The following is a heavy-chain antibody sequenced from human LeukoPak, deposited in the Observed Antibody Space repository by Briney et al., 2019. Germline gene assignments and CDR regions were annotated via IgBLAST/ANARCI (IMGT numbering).Heavy chain of an antibody. Sequence: SVKVSCKASGYTFNSNGISWVRQAPGQGLEWMGWISGYNGNTNYAQKFKGRVTMPTDTSTSTAYMEVRSLRSDDPAVYYCARDGTLVYYDSSGYLDYWGQGTLVTVSS. CDR1: GYTFNSNG. CDR2: ISGYNGNT. CDR3: ARDGTLVYYDSSGYLDY. D-gene: IGHD3-22*01. J-gene: IGHJ4*02. V-gene: IGHV1-18*01.